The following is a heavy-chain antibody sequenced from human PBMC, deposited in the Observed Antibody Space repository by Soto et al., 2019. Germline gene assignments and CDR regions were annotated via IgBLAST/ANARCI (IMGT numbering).Heavy chain of an antibody. CDR3: ARGYSSSPNWFDP. Sequence: PGGSLRLSCAASGFTFSSYWMSWVRQAPGKGLEWVANIKLDGSAKYYVDSVKGRFTISRDNAKNSLYLQMNSLRAEDTAVYYCARGYSSSPNWFDPWGQGTLVTVSS. V-gene: IGHV3-7*03. J-gene: IGHJ5*02. D-gene: IGHD6-6*01. CDR2: IKLDGSAK. CDR1: GFTFSSYW.